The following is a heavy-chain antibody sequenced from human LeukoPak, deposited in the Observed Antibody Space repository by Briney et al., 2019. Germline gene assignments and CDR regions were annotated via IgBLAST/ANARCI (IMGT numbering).Heavy chain of an antibody. CDR3: ARDPNTVTTRVYGNYFDY. CDR1: GYTFTSNS. J-gene: IGHJ4*02. V-gene: IGHV1-46*01. D-gene: IGHD4-17*01. Sequence: ASVKVSCKTSGYTFTSNSIHWVRQAPGQGLEWMGRINASGGSTRYAQKFQGRLTMTRDTSTSTVYMELSGLRSEDTAVYHCARDPNTVTTRVYGNYFDYWGQGTLVTVSS. CDR2: INASGGST.